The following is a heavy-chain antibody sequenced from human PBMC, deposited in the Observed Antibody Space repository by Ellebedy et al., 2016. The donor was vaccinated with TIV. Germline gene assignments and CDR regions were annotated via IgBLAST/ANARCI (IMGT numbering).Heavy chain of an antibody. Sequence: GESLKISCKGSGYTFTNYWIGWVRQMPGKGLDWMGFIYPGDSDTRYGPSFQGQVTISADKSITTAYLQWSSLEASDTAMYYCARRHFGAGSYPSSFDYWGQGTLVTVSS. CDR1: GYTFTNYW. CDR3: ARRHFGAGSYPSSFDY. V-gene: IGHV5-51*01. J-gene: IGHJ4*02. D-gene: IGHD3-10*01. CDR2: IYPGDSDT.